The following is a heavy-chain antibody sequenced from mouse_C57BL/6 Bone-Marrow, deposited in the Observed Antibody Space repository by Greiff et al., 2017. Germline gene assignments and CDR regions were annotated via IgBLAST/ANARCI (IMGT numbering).Heavy chain of an antibody. Sequence: VQLQQSGAELARPGASVKLSCKASGYTFTSYGISWVKQRTGQGLEWIGDIYPRSGNTYYNEKFKGKATLTADKSSSTAYMELRSLTSEDSAVYFCARSIYYGLDYWGQGTTLTVSS. CDR1: GYTFTSYG. D-gene: IGHD1-1*01. J-gene: IGHJ2*01. CDR3: ARSIYYGLDY. CDR2: IYPRSGNT. V-gene: IGHV1-81*01.